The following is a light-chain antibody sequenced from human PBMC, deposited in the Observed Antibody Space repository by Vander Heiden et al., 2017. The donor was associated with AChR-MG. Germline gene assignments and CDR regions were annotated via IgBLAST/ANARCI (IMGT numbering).Light chain of an antibody. Sequence: EIVMTQSPATLSVSPGERATLSCRASQSVSSNLAWYQQKPGQAPRLLIYGASTRATGIPARFSGSGYGTEFTLTISSLQSEDFAVYYCQQYNNWPSFTFGHGTKVDIK. J-gene: IGKJ3*01. CDR2: GAS. V-gene: IGKV3-15*01. CDR1: QSVSSN. CDR3: QQYNNWPSFT.